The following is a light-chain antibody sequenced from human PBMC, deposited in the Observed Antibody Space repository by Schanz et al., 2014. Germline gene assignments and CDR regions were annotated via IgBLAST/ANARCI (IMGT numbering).Light chain of an antibody. V-gene: IGKV2-28*01. CDR1: QSLLHRNGFAF. J-gene: IGKJ2*01. CDR3: MESLQTPYT. Sequence: DIVMTQSPLSLPVTPGEPASISCRSSQSLLHRNGFAFLDWYLQKPGQSPHLLIYLVSNRASGVPDRFSGSGSGTDFTLKISRVEAEDVGVYYCMESLQTPYTFGQGTKLEIK. CDR2: LVS.